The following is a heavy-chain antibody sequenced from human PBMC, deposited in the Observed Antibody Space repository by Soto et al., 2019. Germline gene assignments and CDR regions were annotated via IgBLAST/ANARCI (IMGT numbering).Heavy chain of an antibody. CDR2: ISGSGGST. Sequence: GGSLRLSCAASGFTFSRYAMSWVRQAPGKGLEWVSAISGSGGSTYYADSVKGRFTISRDNSKNTLYLQMNSLRAEDTAIYYCAKRMPQYYYYGMDVWGQGTTVTVSS. CDR1: GFTFSRYA. D-gene: IGHD2-2*01. CDR3: AKRMPQYYYYGMDV. V-gene: IGHV3-23*01. J-gene: IGHJ6*02.